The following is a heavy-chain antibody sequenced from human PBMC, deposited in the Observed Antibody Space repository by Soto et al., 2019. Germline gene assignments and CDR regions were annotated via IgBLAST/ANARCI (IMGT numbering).Heavy chain of an antibody. Sequence: QVQLVQSGAEVKKPGASVKVACKASGYTFTSYGISWVRQAPGQGLEWMGWISAYNGNTNYAQKLQGRVTMTTDTPTSTGDMELSSLRSVDTAVYYCAGDDHRRSGGRPSTWGQGTLVTVSS. V-gene: IGHV1-18*01. J-gene: IGHJ5*02. CDR1: GYTFTSYG. CDR2: ISAYNGNT. CDR3: AGDDHRRSGGRPST. D-gene: IGHD2-15*01.